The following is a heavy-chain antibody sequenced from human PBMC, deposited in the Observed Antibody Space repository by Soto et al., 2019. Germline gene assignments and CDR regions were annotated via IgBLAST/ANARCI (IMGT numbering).Heavy chain of an antibody. CDR1: GFTFSSYG. CDR2: MWYDGSNK. V-gene: IGHV3-33*01. Sequence: GGSLRLSCAASGFTFSSYGMHWVRQAPGKGLEWVAVMWYDGSNKYYADSVKGRFTISRDNSKNTLYLQMNSLRAEDTAVYYCAREPDCSSTSCYARDYYYGMDVWGQGTTVTVSS. D-gene: IGHD2-2*01. J-gene: IGHJ6*02. CDR3: AREPDCSSTSCYARDYYYGMDV.